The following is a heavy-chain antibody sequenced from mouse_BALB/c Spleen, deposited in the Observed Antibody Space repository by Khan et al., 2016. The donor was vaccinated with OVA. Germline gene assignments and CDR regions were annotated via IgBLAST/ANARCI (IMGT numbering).Heavy chain of an antibody. V-gene: IGHV1-4*01. Sequence: QVQLKESGAELARPGASVKMSCKASGYTFTSHTMHWVKQRPGQGLEWIGYINPRSGFTNYSQKFNDQATLTTDKSSSTAYMQLSSLTSEDSAVXYCARRTTGYALDYWGQGTSVTVAS. CDR2: INPRSGFT. CDR3: ARRTTGYALDY. J-gene: IGHJ4*01. D-gene: IGHD1-1*01. CDR1: GYTFTSHT.